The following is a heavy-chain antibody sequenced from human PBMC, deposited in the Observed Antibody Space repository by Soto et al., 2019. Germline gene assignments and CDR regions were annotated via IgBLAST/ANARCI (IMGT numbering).Heavy chain of an antibody. CDR1: GASVSSGSYY. J-gene: IGHJ4*02. Sequence: PSETLSLTCTVSGASVSSGSYYWSWIRQPPGRGLEWIGYVYHSGSTNYNSSLKSRVTISVDTSKNQFSLKLNSVTAADTAVYYCASLVVAATRYYDYWGQGTLVTVSS. D-gene: IGHD2-15*01. CDR3: ASLVVAATRYYDY. V-gene: IGHV4-61*01. CDR2: VYHSGST.